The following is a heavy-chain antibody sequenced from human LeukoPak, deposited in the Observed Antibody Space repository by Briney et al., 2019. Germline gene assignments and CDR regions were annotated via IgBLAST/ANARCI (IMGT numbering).Heavy chain of an antibody. D-gene: IGHD3/OR15-3a*01. Sequence: PSETLSLTCSISGVSMSSYYWNWIRKPAGKGLEWIGRIYVSGSTSYNPSLKSRVTMSIDTSKNQFSLNLNSVTAADTAVYYCAREIDFPGGLRIDFWGRGILVTVSS. CDR1: GVSMSSYY. J-gene: IGHJ4*01. CDR2: IYVSGST. CDR3: AREIDFPGGLRIDF. V-gene: IGHV4-4*07.